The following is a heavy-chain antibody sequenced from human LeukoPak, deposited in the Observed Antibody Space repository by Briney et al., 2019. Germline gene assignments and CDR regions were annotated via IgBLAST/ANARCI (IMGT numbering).Heavy chain of an antibody. Sequence: ASVKVSCKASGYTFTGYYMHWVRQASGQGLEWMGWINPNSGGTNYAQKFQGRVTMTRDTSISTAYMELSRLRSDDTAVYYCARGYYDILTGYYGDYYYYMDVWGKGTTVTISS. V-gene: IGHV1-2*02. J-gene: IGHJ6*03. CDR2: INPNSGGT. D-gene: IGHD3-9*01. CDR1: GYTFTGYY. CDR3: ARGYYDILTGYYGDYYYYMDV.